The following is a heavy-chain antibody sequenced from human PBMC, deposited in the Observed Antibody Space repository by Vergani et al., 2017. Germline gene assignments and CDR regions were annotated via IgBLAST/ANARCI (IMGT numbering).Heavy chain of an antibody. CDR2: IYSTGST. CDR3: ARVRDRDEASTGYRLEGNCL. V-gene: IGHV4-59*13. Sequence: QVQLEESGPGLVKPSETLSLTCTVSGGSFNTYYWSWIRQSPGKGLEWIGYIYSTGSTNYNPSLNSRVTMSVDTSKNQFSLELRSVTAADTAVYFCARVRDRDEASTGYRLEGNCLWGQGTTVT. J-gene: IGHJ6*01. CDR1: GGSFNTYY. D-gene: IGHD3-9*01.